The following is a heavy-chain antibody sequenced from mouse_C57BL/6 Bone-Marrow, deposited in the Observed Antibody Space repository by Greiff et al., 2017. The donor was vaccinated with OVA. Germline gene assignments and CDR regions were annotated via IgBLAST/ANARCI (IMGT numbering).Heavy chain of an antibody. CDR3: ARHYGSSYEWYFDV. CDR1: GFTFSSYG. Sequence: EVKVVESGGDLVKPEGSLKLSCAASGFTFSSYGMSWVRQTPDKRLEWVATISSGGSYTYYPDSVKGRFTISRDNAKNTLYLQMSSLKSEDTAMYYCARHYGSSYEWYFDVWGTGTTVTVSS. D-gene: IGHD1-1*01. J-gene: IGHJ1*03. V-gene: IGHV5-6*01. CDR2: ISSGGSYT.